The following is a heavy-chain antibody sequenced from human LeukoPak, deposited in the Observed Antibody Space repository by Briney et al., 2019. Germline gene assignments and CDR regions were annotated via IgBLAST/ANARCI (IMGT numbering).Heavy chain of an antibody. V-gene: IGHV1-69*13. Sequence: GASVKVSCKASGGTFSSYAISWVRQAPGQGLEWMGGIIPIFGTANYAQKFQGRVTITADESTSTAYMELSSLRSEDTAVYYCARVNTMVRGVRYYYMDVWGKGTTVTISS. CDR2: IIPIFGTA. D-gene: IGHD3-10*01. CDR3: ARVNTMVRGVRYYYMDV. J-gene: IGHJ6*03. CDR1: GGTFSSYA.